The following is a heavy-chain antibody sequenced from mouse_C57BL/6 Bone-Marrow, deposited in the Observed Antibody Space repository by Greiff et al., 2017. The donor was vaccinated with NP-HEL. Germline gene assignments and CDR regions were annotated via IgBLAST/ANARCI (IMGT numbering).Heavy chain of an antibody. V-gene: IGHV10-3*01. D-gene: IGHD2-1*01. CDR3: GRNGYLPNDFDY. CDR2: IRSKSSTYAT. J-gene: IGHJ2*01. CDR1: GLTFNTYA. Sequence: EVQVVESGGGLVQPKGSLKLSCAASGLTFNTYAMHWVRQAPGKGLEWVARIRSKSSTYATYDAESGKDRFTIARAESQTMLYLQMNNLDTEDSARYCWGRNGYLPNDFDYWGQGTTLTVSS.